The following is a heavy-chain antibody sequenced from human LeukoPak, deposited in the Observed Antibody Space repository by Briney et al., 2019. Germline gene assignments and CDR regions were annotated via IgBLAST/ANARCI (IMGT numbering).Heavy chain of an antibody. CDR3: ARQISGNRDY. CDR2: IFYREGFSYGGTT. D-gene: IGHD3-10*01. CDR1: GVSISGYY. Sequence: SETLSLTCTLSGVSISGYYWIWIRQSPRRGLEYIGSIFYREGFSYGGTTFYNPSLQSRVTISVDTSKNAFSLRLSSVTAADTAVYYCARQISGNRDYWGQGTLVTVSA. J-gene: IGHJ4*02. V-gene: IGHV4-59*05.